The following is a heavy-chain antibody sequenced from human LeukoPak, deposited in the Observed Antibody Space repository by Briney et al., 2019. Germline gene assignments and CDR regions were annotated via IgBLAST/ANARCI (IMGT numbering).Heavy chain of an antibody. CDR2: IIPIFGTA. CDR1: GGTFSSYA. J-gene: IGHJ4*02. CDR3: AREFYSYGLDY. Sequence: SVKVSCRASGGTFSSYAISWVRQAPGEGLEWMGGIIPIFGTANYAQKFQGRVTITADKSTSTAYMELSSLRSEDTAVYYCAREFYSYGLDYWGQGTLVTVSS. D-gene: IGHD5-18*01. V-gene: IGHV1-69*06.